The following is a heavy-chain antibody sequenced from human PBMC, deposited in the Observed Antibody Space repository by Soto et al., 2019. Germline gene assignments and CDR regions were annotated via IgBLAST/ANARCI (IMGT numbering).Heavy chain of an antibody. CDR3: AKSQLELLFLPDAFDI. D-gene: IGHD1-7*01. Sequence: GGSLRLSCAASGFTFSSYAMSWVRQAPGKGLEWVSAISGSGGSTYYADSVKGRFTISRDNSKNTLYLQMNSLRAEDTAVYYCAKSQLELLFLPDAFDIWGQGTMVTVSS. V-gene: IGHV3-23*01. J-gene: IGHJ3*02. CDR1: GFTFSSYA. CDR2: ISGSGGST.